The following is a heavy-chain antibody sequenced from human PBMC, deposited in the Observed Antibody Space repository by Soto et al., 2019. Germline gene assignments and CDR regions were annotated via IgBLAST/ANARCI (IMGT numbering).Heavy chain of an antibody. J-gene: IGHJ5*02. CDR3: ASSPRVLRFLEWLRRFDP. V-gene: IGHV1-8*01. Sequence: ASVKVSCKASGYTFTSYDINWVRQATGQGLEWMGWMNPIIGNADYAQKFQGRVTITTDKSISTAYMELSSLRSEDTAVYYCASSPRVLRFLEWLRRFDPWGQGTLVTVSS. CDR1: GYTFTSYD. CDR2: MNPIIGNA. D-gene: IGHD3-3*01.